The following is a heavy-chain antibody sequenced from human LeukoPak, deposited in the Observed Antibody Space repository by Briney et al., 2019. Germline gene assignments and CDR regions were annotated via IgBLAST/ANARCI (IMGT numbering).Heavy chain of an antibody. Sequence: SETLSLTCTVSGGSISSYFWSWIRQSPEKGLEWIGYIYYSGSTSYNPSLGSRVTISIDTSKNQFSLKLGSVTAADTAVYYCARYYYHRSRNSPEYDAFDIWGQGTMVTVSS. CDR2: IYYSGST. D-gene: IGHD3-10*01. J-gene: IGHJ3*02. CDR3: ARYYYHRSRNSPEYDAFDI. V-gene: IGHV4-59*01. CDR1: GGSISSYF.